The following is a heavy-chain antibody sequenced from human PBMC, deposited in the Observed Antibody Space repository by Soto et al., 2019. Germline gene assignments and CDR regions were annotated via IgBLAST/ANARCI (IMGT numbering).Heavy chain of an antibody. CDR2: ITWNSGSI. V-gene: IGHV3-9*01. CDR1: GFTFADYG. CDR3: AKDILWGGSEDYYYYGMDV. D-gene: IGHD1-26*01. Sequence: EVQLVESGGGLVQPGRSLRLSCAASGFTFADYGMHWVRQAPGKGLEWVSGITWNSGSIDYADSVKGRFTISRDNAKNSLYLHMSSLRAEDTALYYCAKDILWGGSEDYYYYGMDVWGQGTTVTVSS. J-gene: IGHJ6*02.